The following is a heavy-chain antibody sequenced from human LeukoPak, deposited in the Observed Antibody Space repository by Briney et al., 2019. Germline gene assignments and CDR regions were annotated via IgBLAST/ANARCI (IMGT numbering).Heavy chain of an antibody. J-gene: IGHJ4*02. V-gene: IGHV1-2*02. Sequence: ASVKVSCKASGYTFNDYYLHWVRQAPGQGLEWMGWINPNSGDTNYAQKFQGRVTMTRDTSVSTAYMELTRLRSDDTAVYYCARSARHWGQGTLVTVSS. CDR3: ARSARH. CDR2: INPNSGDT. CDR1: GYTFNDYY. D-gene: IGHD3-3*01.